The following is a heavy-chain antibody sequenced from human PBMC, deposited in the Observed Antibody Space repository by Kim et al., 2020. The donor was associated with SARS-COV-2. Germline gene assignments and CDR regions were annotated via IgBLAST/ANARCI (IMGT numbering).Heavy chain of an antibody. CDR3: ARCNDLFGDCYDY. D-gene: IGHD2-15*01. Sequence: YAQKLQGRGTMTRDTSSSTAYMELSRLGSDDTAVYYCARCNDLFGDCYDYWGQGTLVTVSS. V-gene: IGHV1-2*02. J-gene: IGHJ4*02.